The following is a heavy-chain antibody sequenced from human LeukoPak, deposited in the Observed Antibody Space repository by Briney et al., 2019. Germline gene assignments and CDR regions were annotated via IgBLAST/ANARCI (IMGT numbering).Heavy chain of an antibody. J-gene: IGHJ4*02. CDR3: AREIAVAGATNDY. CDR1: GGTFSSYT. Sequence: ASVKVSCKASGGTFSSYTISWVRQAPGQGLEWMGGIIPIFGTASYAQKFQGRVTITADESTSTAYMELSSLRSEDTAVYYCAREIAVAGATNDYWGQGTLVTVSS. V-gene: IGHV1-69*13. CDR2: IIPIFGTA. D-gene: IGHD6-19*01.